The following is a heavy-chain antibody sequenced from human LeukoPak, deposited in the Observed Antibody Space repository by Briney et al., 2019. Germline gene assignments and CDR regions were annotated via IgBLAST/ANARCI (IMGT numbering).Heavy chain of an antibody. CDR1: GYTFTSYY. D-gene: IGHD3-22*01. Sequence: ASVKVSCKASGYTFTSYYMHWVRQAPGQGLEWMGIINPSGGSTSYAQKFQGRVTMARDTSTSTVYMELSSLRSEDTAVCYCARASVITMIVVGAFDIWGQGTMVTVSS. J-gene: IGHJ3*02. V-gene: IGHV1-46*01. CDR2: INPSGGST. CDR3: ARASVITMIVVGAFDI.